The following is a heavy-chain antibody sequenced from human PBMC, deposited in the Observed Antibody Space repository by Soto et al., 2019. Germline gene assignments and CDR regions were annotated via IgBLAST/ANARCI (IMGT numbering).Heavy chain of an antibody. CDR2: IYYSGST. V-gene: IGHV4-31*03. D-gene: IGHD2-15*01. J-gene: IGHJ4*02. CDR3: ARARLGYCSGGSCYSARFDY. Sequence: QVQLQESGPGLVKPSQTLSLTCTVSGGSISSGGYYWSWIRQHPGKGLEWIGYIYYSGSTYYNPSLKSRVNISVDTSKNQFSLKLSSVTAADTAVYYCARARLGYCSGGSCYSARFDYWGQGTLVTVSS. CDR1: GGSISSGGYY.